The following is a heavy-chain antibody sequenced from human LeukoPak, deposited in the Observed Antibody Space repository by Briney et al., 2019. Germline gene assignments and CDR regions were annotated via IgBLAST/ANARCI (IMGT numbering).Heavy chain of an antibody. V-gene: IGHV4-34*01. CDR1: GGSFSGYY. D-gene: IGHD6-13*01. CDR3: ARGRKQQLVRTTYNWFDP. Sequence: SETLSLTCAVYGGSFSGYYWSWIRQPPGKGLEWSGEIDHSGSTNYNPSLKSRVTISVDTSKNQFSLNLTSVTAADTAVYYCARGRKQQLVRTTYNWFDPWGQGTLVTVSS. CDR2: IDHSGST. J-gene: IGHJ5*02.